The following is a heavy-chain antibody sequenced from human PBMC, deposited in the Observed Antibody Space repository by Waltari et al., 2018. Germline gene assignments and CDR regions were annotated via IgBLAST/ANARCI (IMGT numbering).Heavy chain of an antibody. J-gene: IGHJ4*02. V-gene: IGHV3-74*01. D-gene: IGHD1-26*01. Sequence: EVQLVESGGGLVQPGGSLRLSCAASGFTFSSYWMHWVRQPPGKGLLWVSRINSDGIRTNYADSVKGRFTVSRDNAKNTLYLQMNSLRAEDTAVYYCARGRTGLTQIVEDWGQGTLVTVSS. CDR1: GFTFSSYW. CDR2: INSDGIRT. CDR3: ARGRTGLTQIVED.